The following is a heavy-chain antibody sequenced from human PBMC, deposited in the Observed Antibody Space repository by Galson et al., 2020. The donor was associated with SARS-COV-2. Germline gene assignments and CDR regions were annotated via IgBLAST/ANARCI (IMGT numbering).Heavy chain of an antibody. CDR1: GFTFSSYS. Sequence: KIGESLKISCAASGFTFSSYSMNWVRQAPGKGLEWVSSISSSSSYIYYADSVKGRFTISRDNAKNSLYLQMNSLRAEDTAVYYCARDGGWNYGMIGGQGTLVTVSS. J-gene: IGHJ4*02. CDR3: ARDGGWNYGMI. V-gene: IGHV3-21*01. D-gene: IGHD1-7*01. CDR2: ISSSSSYI.